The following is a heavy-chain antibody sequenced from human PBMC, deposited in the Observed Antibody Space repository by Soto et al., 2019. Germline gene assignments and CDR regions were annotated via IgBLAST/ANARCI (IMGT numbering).Heavy chain of an antibody. CDR3: ARLTFGGPPGY. CDR2: ISGSGGST. V-gene: IGHV3-23*01. CDR1: GFTFSSYA. D-gene: IGHD3-16*01. Sequence: EVQLLESGGGLVQPGGSLRLSCAASGFTFSSYAMSWVRQAPGKGLEWVSAISGSGGSTYYAESVKGRFTISRDNSKNTLYLQMNSLRAEDTAVYYWARLTFGGPPGYWGQGTLVTVSS. J-gene: IGHJ4*02.